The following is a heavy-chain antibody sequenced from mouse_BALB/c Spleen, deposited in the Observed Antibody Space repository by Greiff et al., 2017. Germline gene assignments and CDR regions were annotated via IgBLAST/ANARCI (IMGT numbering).Heavy chain of an antibody. V-gene: IGHV1S81*02. CDR2: INPSNGGT. CDR3: TRREVYYAMDY. J-gene: IGHJ4*01. Sequence: VQLHQPGAELVKPGASVKLSCKASGYTFTSYYMYWVKQRPGQGLEWIGGINPSNGGTNFNEKFKSKATLTVDKSSSTAYMQLSSLTSEDSAVYYCTRREVYYAMDYWGQGTSVTVSS. CDR1: GYTFTSYY.